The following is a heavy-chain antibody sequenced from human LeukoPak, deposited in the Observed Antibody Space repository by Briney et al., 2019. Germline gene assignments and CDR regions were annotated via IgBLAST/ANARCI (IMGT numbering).Heavy chain of an antibody. D-gene: IGHD3-22*01. V-gene: IGHV1-2*02. Sequence: ASVKVSCKASGYTFTGYYMHWVRQAPGQGLEWMGWINPNSGGTNYAQKFQGRVTMTRDTSISTAYMELSRLRSDDTAVYYCARAWAYDSSGYYYVFRWFDPWGQGTLVTVSS. J-gene: IGHJ5*02. CDR1: GYTFTGYY. CDR2: INPNSGGT. CDR3: ARAWAYDSSGYYYVFRWFDP.